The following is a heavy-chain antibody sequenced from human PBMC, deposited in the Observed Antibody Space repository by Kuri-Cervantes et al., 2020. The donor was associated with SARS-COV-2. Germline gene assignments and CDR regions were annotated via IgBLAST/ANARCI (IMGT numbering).Heavy chain of an antibody. CDR2: INFNGRDT. D-gene: IGHD2-15*01. Sequence: GESLKISCAASGFTFSSYAMHWVRQAPGKGLEWVSVINFNGRDTFYADSVKGRFTISRDNSKDTVYLQLHSLRAEDTAIYFCAKGLTPTPPTRYYDSWGPGTLVTVSS. CDR3: AKGLTPTPPTRYYDS. V-gene: IGHV3-23*05. J-gene: IGHJ5*01. CDR1: GFTFSSYA.